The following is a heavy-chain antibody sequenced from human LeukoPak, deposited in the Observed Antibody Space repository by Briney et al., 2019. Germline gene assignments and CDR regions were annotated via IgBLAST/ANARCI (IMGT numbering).Heavy chain of an antibody. Sequence: GGSLTLSCEASGFTFSTYGMSWVRQSPGKGLEWVSGISGSATGHITNYADSVKGRFTISRDNYKNTLYLQMNSLRVEDTAVYYCANHRSAFEFWGQGTLVTVSS. CDR1: GFTFSTYG. CDR3: ANHRSAFEF. CDR2: ISGSATGHIT. V-gene: IGHV3-23*01. J-gene: IGHJ4*02. D-gene: IGHD3-10*01.